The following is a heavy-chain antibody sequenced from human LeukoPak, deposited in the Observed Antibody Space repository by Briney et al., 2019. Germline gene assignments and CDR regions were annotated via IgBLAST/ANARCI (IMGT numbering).Heavy chain of an antibody. CDR1: GGSISSGSYY. Sequence: KPSETLSLTCTVSGGSISSGSYYWSWIRQPAGKGLEWIGRIYTSGSTNYNPSLKSRVTISVDKSKNQFSLKLSSVTAADTAVYYCARGPPYSSGWHWGHPFDYWGQGTLVTVSS. D-gene: IGHD6-19*01. J-gene: IGHJ4*02. CDR2: IYTSGST. V-gene: IGHV4-61*02. CDR3: ARGPPYSSGWHWGHPFDY.